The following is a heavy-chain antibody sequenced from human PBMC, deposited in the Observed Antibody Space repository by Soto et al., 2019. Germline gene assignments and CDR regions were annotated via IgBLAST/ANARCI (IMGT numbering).Heavy chain of an antibody. CDR1: GGTLNNYA. CDR2: IIPFFRTR. Sequence: QVQLVQSGAEVKKPGSSVKVSCKASGGTLNNYAISWVRQAPGQGLEWMGGIIPFFRTRNYGQKFQARVMITADESTSTVYMELSSLRSEDTAVYYCARDPTGYTSGWPCRSFDHWGQGSLVTVSS. V-gene: IGHV1-69*01. J-gene: IGHJ4*02. D-gene: IGHD6-19*01. CDR3: ARDPTGYTSGWPCRSFDH.